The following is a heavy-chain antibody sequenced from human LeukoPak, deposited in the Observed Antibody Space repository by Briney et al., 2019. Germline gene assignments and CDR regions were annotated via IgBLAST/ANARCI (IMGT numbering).Heavy chain of an antibody. J-gene: IGHJ6*02. Sequence: PSQTLSLTCAVSGGSISSGGYSWSWIRQPPGKGLEWIGYIYHSGSTYYNPSLKSRVTISVDRSKNQFSLKLSSVTAADTAVYYCARHVGSSSWSGIYYYYYYGMDVWGQGTTVTVSS. CDR1: GGSISSGGYS. CDR2: IYHSGST. CDR3: ARHVGSSSWSGIYYYYYYGMDV. D-gene: IGHD6-13*01. V-gene: IGHV4-30-2*01.